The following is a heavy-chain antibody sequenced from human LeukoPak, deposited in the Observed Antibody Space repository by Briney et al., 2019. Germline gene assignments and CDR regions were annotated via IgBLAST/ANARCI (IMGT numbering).Heavy chain of an antibody. D-gene: IGHD3-10*01. CDR1: GFTSSSFW. J-gene: IGHJ5*02. Sequence: GSLRLSCAASGFTSSSFWMEWVRQAPGKGLEWIGSIYDSGSTYYNPSLKSRVTISVDTSKNQFFLKLNSVTAADTAVYYCARHYGPWGQGTLVTVSS. CDR3: ARHYGP. V-gene: IGHV4-39*01. CDR2: IYDSGST.